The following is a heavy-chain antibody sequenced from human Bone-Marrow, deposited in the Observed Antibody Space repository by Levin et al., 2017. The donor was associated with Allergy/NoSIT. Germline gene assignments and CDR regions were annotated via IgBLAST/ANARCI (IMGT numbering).Heavy chain of an antibody. Sequence: MSSETLSLTCTVSGGSISSYYWSWIRQPAGKGLEWIGRIYTSGSTNYNPSLKSRVTMSVDTSKNQFSLKLSSVTAADTAVYYCARADRPFATYDLVGAFDIWGQGTMVTVSS. CDR1: GGSISSYY. J-gene: IGHJ3*02. D-gene: IGHD3/OR15-3a*01. CDR2: IYTSGST. V-gene: IGHV4-4*07. CDR3: ARADRPFATYDLVGAFDI.